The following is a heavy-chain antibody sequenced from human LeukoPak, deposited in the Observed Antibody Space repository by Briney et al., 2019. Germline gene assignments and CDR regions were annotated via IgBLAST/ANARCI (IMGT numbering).Heavy chain of an antibody. CDR3: ARDGYWCRDY. V-gene: IGHV3-23*01. D-gene: IGHD2-8*02. J-gene: IGHJ4*02. CDR2: FDGNGPNT. CDR1: GFTFSSFA. Sequence: PGGSLRLSCAASGFTFSSFAMTWVRQAPGKGLEWVSGFDGNGPNTYYADSVKGRFTISRDNAQNSLYLQMDSLRVEDTAMYYCARDGYWCRDYWGQGTLVTVSS.